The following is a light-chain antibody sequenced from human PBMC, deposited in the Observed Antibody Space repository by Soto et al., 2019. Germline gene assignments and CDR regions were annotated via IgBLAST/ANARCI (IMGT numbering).Light chain of an antibody. J-gene: IGLJ1*01. CDR3: CSYAGSPYV. CDR2: DVS. CDR1: DVGGYLY. Sequence: DVGGYLYVSWYPQHPGKAPKLLIYDVSKRPSGVPDRFSGSKSGNTASLTISGLQAEDEADYYCCSYAGSPYVFGTGTRSPS. V-gene: IGLV2-11*01.